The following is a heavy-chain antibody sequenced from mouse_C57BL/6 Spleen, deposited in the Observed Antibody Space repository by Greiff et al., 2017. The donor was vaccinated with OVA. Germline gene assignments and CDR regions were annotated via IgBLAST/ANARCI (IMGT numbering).Heavy chain of an antibody. CDR3: ARRDYYGSSWWYFDV. Sequence: DVQLVESGGGLVKPGGSLKLSCAASGFTFSDYGMHWVRQAPEKGLEWVAYISSGSSTIYYADTVKGRFTISRDNAKNTLFLQMNSLRSEDTAMYYCARRDYYGSSWWYFDVWGTGTTVTVSS. D-gene: IGHD1-1*01. CDR2: ISSGSSTI. CDR1: GFTFSDYG. V-gene: IGHV5-17*01. J-gene: IGHJ1*03.